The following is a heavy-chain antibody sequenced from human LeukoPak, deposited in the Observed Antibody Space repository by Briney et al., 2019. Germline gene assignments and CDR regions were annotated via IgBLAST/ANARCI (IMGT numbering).Heavy chain of an antibody. CDR2: ISAYNGNT. V-gene: IGHV1-18*01. Sequence: GASVKVSCKASGYTFTSYGISWVRQAPGQGLEWMGWISAYNGNTNYAQKLQGRVTMTTDTSTSTAYMELRSLRSDDTAVYYCARGRFSSGYYYGATLDWFDPWGHGTLVTVSS. CDR1: GYTFTSYG. J-gene: IGHJ5*02. CDR3: ARGRFSSGYYYGATLDWFDP. D-gene: IGHD3-22*01.